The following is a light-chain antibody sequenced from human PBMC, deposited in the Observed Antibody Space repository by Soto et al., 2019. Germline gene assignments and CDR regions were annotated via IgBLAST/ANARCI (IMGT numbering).Light chain of an antibody. J-gene: IGLJ1*01. V-gene: IGLV2-14*01. Sequence: QSALTQPAFVSGSPGQSITISCTGTSSDVGGYNYVSWYQHPPGKAPKLMISEVSNQPSGVSNRFSGSKSGNTASLTISGLQADDEADYYCSSYTSTSTRVFGTGTKLTVL. CDR3: SSYTSTSTRV. CDR1: SSDVGGYNY. CDR2: EVS.